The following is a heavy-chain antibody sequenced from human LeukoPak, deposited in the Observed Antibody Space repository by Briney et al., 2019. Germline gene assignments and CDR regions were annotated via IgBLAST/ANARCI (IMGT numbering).Heavy chain of an antibody. D-gene: IGHD2-15*01. Sequence: GESLKISCKGSGYSFTSYWIGWVRQMPGKGLEWMGIIYPGDSDTRYSPSLQGQVTISADKSISTAYLQWSSLKASDTAMYYCARHSEGYCSGGSCPTDAFDIWGQGTMVTVSS. CDR3: ARHSEGYCSGGSCPTDAFDI. V-gene: IGHV5-51*01. CDR2: IYPGDSDT. J-gene: IGHJ3*02. CDR1: GYSFTSYW.